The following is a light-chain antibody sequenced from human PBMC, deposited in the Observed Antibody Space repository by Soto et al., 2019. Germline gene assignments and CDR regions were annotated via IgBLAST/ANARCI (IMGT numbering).Light chain of an antibody. V-gene: IGKV3-20*01. CDR3: QQYDTSRT. CDR1: QRLSSSY. J-gene: IGKJ1*01. Sequence: EIVLTQSPGTLSLSPGERATLSCRASQRLSSSYLAWYQQRPGQAPRLLIYEASSRATGIPDRFSGSGSGTDFTLTISRLEPEDFAVYYCQQYDTSRTFGQGTKVEIK. CDR2: EAS.